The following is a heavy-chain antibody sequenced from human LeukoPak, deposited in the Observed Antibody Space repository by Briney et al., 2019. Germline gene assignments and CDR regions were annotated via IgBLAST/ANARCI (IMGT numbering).Heavy chain of an antibody. CDR1: GYSISSYY. CDR2: IYCSGST. Sequence: SETLSLTCTVSGYSISSYYWSWIRQPPGKGLEWIGYIYCSGSTNYNPSLKSRVTISVDTSKNQFSLKLSSVTAADTAVYYCAREVAASSFDYWGQGTLVTVSS. CDR3: AREVAASSFDY. J-gene: IGHJ4*02. D-gene: IGHD2-15*01. V-gene: IGHV4-59*01.